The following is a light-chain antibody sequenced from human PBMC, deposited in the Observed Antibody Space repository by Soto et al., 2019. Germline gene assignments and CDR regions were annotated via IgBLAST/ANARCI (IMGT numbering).Light chain of an antibody. CDR2: AAS. CDR1: QDIRND. Sequence: DIQMTQSPSSLSASVGDRVTITCRASQDIRNDLGWYQQKLWKAPKRLIYAASSLQSGAPSRFSGSGSGTEFTLTISILQPEDYPTYYCLQHNDYPPTFGQGTKVE. J-gene: IGKJ1*01. CDR3: LQHNDYPPT. V-gene: IGKV1-17*01.